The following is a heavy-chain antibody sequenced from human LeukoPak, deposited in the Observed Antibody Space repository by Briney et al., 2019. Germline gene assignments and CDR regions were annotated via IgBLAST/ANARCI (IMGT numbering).Heavy chain of an antibody. D-gene: IGHD3-10*01. CDR2: FDPEDGET. CDR1: RSTLTALS. V-gene: IGHV1-24*01. Sequence: ASVRVSCTLSRSTLTALSMHWGRQAPGQGGEWMGGFDPEDGETIYAQKFQGRVTMTDDTSTDTAYMELSSLRSEDTAVYYCATDLRFGDLGGYWGQGTLVTVSS. J-gene: IGHJ4*02. CDR3: ATDLRFGDLGGY.